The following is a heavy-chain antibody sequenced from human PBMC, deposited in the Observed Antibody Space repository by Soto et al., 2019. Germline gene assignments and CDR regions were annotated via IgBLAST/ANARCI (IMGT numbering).Heavy chain of an antibody. CDR2: FDPEDGET. D-gene: IGHD2-2*01. V-gene: IGHV1-24*01. CDR3: ATVRWNCSSNRCYWPRGNWFDT. J-gene: IGHJ5*02. CDR1: GYTLTELS. Sequence: ASVKVSCKVSGYTLTELSMHWVRQAPGKGLEWMGGFDPEDGETIYAQKFQGRVTMTEDTSTDTAYMELSSLRSEDTDVYYCATVRWNCSSNRCYWPRGNWFDTWGQGTLVTVS.